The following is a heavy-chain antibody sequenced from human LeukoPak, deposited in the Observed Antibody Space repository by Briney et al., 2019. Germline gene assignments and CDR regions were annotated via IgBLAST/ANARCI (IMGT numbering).Heavy chain of an antibody. D-gene: IGHD3-10*01. J-gene: IGHJ4*02. Sequence: GGSLRLPCTASGFTFSTYGMHWVRQAPGKGLEWVTLISYDGSTKYYSDSVKGRFTLSRDNSKNTLYLQMNSMRAEDTAFYYCAKGSAQYYFDSWGQGTLVTVSS. CDR2: ISYDGSTK. CDR1: GFTFSTYG. CDR3: AKGSAQYYFDS. V-gene: IGHV3-30*18.